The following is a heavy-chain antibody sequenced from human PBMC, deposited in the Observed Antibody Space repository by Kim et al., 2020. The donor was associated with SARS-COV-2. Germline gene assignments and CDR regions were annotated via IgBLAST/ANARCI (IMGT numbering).Heavy chain of an antibody. CDR2: INHSGST. V-gene: IGHV4-34*01. D-gene: IGHD3-22*01. J-gene: IGHJ6*03. CDR1: GGSFSDYY. CDR3: ARGAGGITMILVVTGYYYYMDV. Sequence: SETLSHTCAVYGGSFSDYYWTWIRQPPGKGLEWIGEINHSGSTNYNPSLKSRVTISVDTSKNQFSLKLSSVTAADTAVYYCARGAGGITMILVVTGYYYYMDVWGKGPTVTVAS.